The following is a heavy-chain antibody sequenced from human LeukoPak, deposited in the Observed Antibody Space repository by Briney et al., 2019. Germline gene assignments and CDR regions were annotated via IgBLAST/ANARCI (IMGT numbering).Heavy chain of an antibody. CDR3: ARGVTGGWYGDFQH. CDR1: GGSINTYF. V-gene: IGHV4-59*01. Sequence: SETLSLTCTVSGGSINTYFWSWIRQPPGKGLEWIGYIYYSGSTNYNPSLKSRVTISVDTSKNQFSLKLSSVTAADTAVYYCARGVTGGWYGDFQHWGQGTLVIVSS. CDR2: IYYSGST. D-gene: IGHD6-19*01. J-gene: IGHJ1*01.